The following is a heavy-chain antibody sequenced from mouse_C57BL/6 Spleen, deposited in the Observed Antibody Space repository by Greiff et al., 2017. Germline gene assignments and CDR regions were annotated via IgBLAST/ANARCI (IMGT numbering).Heavy chain of an antibody. CDR2: IRLKSDNYAT. D-gene: IGHD2-3*01. J-gene: IGHJ2*01. CDR1: GFTFSNYW. Sequence: DVKLVESGGGLVQPGGSMKLSCVASGFTFSNYWMNWVRQSPEKGLEWVAQIRLKSDNYATHYAESVKGRFTISRKDSKIRVYLKMKNLGAEDTGIYDCTGDGYFSYYFDDWGQGTTLTVSS. CDR3: TGDGYFSYYFDD. V-gene: IGHV6-3*01.